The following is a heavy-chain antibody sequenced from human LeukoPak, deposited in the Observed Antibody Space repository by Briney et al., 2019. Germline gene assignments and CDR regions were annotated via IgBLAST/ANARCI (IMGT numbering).Heavy chain of an antibody. CDR2: INHSGST. Sequence: SETLSLTCTVSGGSISSSRYYWGWIRQPPGKGLEWIGEINHSGSTNYNPSLKSRVTISVDTSKNQFSLKLSSVTAADTAVYYCARGLRFGGYSYGDWFDPWGQGTLVTVSS. V-gene: IGHV4-39*07. J-gene: IGHJ5*02. CDR1: GGSISSSRYY. D-gene: IGHD5-18*01. CDR3: ARGLRFGGYSYGDWFDP.